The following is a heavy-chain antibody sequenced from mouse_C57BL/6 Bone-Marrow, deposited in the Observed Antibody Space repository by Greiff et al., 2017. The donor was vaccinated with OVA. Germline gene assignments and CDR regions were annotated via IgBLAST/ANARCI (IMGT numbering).Heavy chain of an antibody. CDR1: GYAFSSSW. CDR3: ATITTVVAPSFDY. CDR2: IYPGDGDT. V-gene: IGHV1-82*01. Sequence: VMLVESGPELVKPGASVKISCKASGYAFSSSWMNWVKQRPGKGLEWIGRIYPGDGDTNYNGKFKGKATLTADKSSSTAYMQLSSLTSEDSAVYFCATITTVVAPSFDYWGQGTTLTVSS. D-gene: IGHD1-1*01. J-gene: IGHJ2*01.